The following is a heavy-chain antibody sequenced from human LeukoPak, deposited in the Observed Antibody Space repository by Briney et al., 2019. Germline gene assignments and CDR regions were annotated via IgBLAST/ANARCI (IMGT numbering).Heavy chain of an antibody. D-gene: IGHD5-18*01. CDR2: ISWNSGSI. CDR1: GFTFDDYA. CDR3: AKAGGYSYGSAGSY. V-gene: IGHV3-9*01. Sequence: GGSLRLSCAASGFTFDDYAMHWVRQAPGKGLEWVSGISWNSGSIGYADSVKGRFTISRDNAKNSLYLQMNSLRAEDTALYYCAKAGGYSYGSAGSYWGQGTLVTVSS. J-gene: IGHJ4*02.